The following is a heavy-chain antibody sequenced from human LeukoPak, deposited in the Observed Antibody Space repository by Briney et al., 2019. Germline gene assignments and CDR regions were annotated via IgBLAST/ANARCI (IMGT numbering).Heavy chain of an antibody. Sequence: ASVKVSCKASGYTFTGYYMHWVRQAPGQGLEWMGWINPNSGGTNYAQKFQGRVTMTRDTSISTAYMELSRLRSDDTAVYYCARDYGSGSNYRFDYWGQGTLVTVSS. CDR1: GYTFTGYY. J-gene: IGHJ4*02. D-gene: IGHD3-10*01. CDR3: ARDYGSGSNYRFDY. CDR2: INPNSGGT. V-gene: IGHV1-2*02.